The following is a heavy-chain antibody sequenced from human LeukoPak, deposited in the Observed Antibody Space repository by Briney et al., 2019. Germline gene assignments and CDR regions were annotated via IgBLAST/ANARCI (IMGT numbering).Heavy chain of an antibody. CDR2: INPNSGGT. CDR1: GYTSTGYY. D-gene: IGHD3-3*01. J-gene: IGHJ5*02. Sequence: ASVKVSCKASGYTSTGYYMHWVRQAPGQGLEWMGWINPNSGGTNYAQKSQGRVTMTRDTSISTAYMELSRLRSDDTAVYYCARDLGDATNWFDPWGQGTLVTVSS. V-gene: IGHV1-2*02. CDR3: ARDLGDATNWFDP.